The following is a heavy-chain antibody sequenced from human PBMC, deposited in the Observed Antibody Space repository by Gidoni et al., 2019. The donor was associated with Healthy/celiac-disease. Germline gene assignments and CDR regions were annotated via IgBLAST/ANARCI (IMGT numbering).Heavy chain of an antibody. J-gene: IGHJ4*02. V-gene: IGHV3-49*03. Sequence: EVQLVESGGGLVQPGRSLRLSCTASGFTFGDYAMSWFRQAPGKGLEWVGFIRSKAYGGTTEYAASVKGRFTISRDDSKSIAYLQMNSLKTEDTAVYYCTREMKYFVTQACDYWGQGTLVTVSS. CDR2: IRSKAYGGTT. CDR3: TREMKYFVTQACDY. D-gene: IGHD3-9*01. CDR1: GFTFGDYA.